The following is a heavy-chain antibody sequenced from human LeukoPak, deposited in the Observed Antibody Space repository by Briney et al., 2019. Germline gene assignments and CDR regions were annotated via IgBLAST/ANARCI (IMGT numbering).Heavy chain of an antibody. CDR3: AREDHPGADSSSSVGWFDP. J-gene: IGHJ5*02. CDR1: GFTFRSYT. D-gene: IGHD6-6*01. CDR2: VSSNSAYI. Sequence: GGSLRLSCAASGFTFRSYTMIWVRQAPGKGLEWVSSVSSNSAYIYYADSVKGRLTVSRDNAKNSLYLQMSSLRAEDTAMYYCAREDHPGADSSSSVGWFDPWGQGTLVTVSS. V-gene: IGHV3-21*01.